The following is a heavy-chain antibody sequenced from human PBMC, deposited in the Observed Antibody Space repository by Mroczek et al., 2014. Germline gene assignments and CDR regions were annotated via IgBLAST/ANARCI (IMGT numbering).Heavy chain of an antibody. J-gene: IGHJ3*02. V-gene: IGHV4-39*01. Sequence: KESGPGLVKPSETLSLTCTVSGGSISSSSYYWGWIRQPPGKGLEWIGSIYYSGSTYYNPSLKSRVTISVDTSKNQFSLKLSSVTAADTAVYYCARTLLEFRLLTPXDAFDIWGQGTMVTVSS. CDR2: IYYSGST. D-gene: IGHD1-1*01. CDR1: GGSISSSSYY. CDR3: ARTLLEFRLLTPXDAFDI.